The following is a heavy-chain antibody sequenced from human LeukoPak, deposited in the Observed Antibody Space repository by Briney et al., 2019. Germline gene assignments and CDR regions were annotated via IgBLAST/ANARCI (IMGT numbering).Heavy chain of an antibody. CDR2: INTHGSGT. J-gene: IGHJ6*03. Sequence: GGSLRLSCAASGFAFSNYWLHWVRQAPGKGLVWVARINTHGSGTNYADSLKGRFTISRDNAKNTLYLQMTSLSAEDTAVYYALAGYYFYYLDFWGKGTTVTVSS. D-gene: IGHD6-13*01. CDR3: LAGYYFYYLDF. V-gene: IGHV3-74*01. CDR1: GFAFSNYW.